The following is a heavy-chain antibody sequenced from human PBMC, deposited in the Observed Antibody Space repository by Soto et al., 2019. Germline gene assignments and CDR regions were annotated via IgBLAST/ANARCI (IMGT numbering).Heavy chain of an antibody. CDR1: GFTVETTA. J-gene: IGHJ6*01. Sequence: GGCLRLSCEPFGFTVETTALSWVRQAPGKGLEWVATISGTGLSKYYADSMKSRFIISRDNSRNTLYLQMNSLRAEDTAILFCPRPRSVNEYMSETLFWGQGTT. V-gene: IGHV3-23*01. CDR3: PRPRSVNEYMSETLF. CDR2: ISGTGLSK. D-gene: IGHD1-1*01.